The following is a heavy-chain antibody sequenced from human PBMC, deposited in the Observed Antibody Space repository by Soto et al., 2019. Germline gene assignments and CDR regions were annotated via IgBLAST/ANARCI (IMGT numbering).Heavy chain of an antibody. J-gene: IGHJ6*02. Sequence: QVQLVQSGAEVKKPGSSVKVSCKASGDTFSSYAISWVRQAPGQGLEWMGGIIPIFGTANYAQKFSGRVTINADESTSTAYMELSRLRSEDTAVYYCARDGSGYRSRASPMDVWGQGTTVTVSS. CDR3: ARDGSGYRSRASPMDV. V-gene: IGHV1-69*01. CDR2: IIPIFGTA. D-gene: IGHD3-22*01. CDR1: GDTFSSYA.